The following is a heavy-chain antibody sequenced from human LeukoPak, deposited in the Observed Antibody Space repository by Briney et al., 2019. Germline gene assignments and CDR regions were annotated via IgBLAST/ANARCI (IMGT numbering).Heavy chain of an antibody. J-gene: IGHJ4*02. Sequence: ASVKVFCKASGYTCTSFDFNWVRKAPGQGLEWMGWMNPNSGNTGYAQKFQGRVTMTRDTSLSIGYMELSSLRSEDTAVYYCARGPWGGYGSGGIYYFDYWGQGTLVTVSS. CDR1: GYTCTSFD. CDR3: ARGPWGGYGSGGIYYFDY. CDR2: MNPNSGNT. V-gene: IGHV1-8*01. D-gene: IGHD5-12*01.